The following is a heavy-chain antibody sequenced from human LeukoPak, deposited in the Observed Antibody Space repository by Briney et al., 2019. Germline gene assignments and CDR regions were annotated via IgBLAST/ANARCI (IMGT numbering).Heavy chain of an antibody. CDR3: AREDSGYDPGAND. J-gene: IGHJ4*02. V-gene: IGHV1-2*02. CDR1: GYTFTGYY. D-gene: IGHD5-12*01. CDR2: INPNSGGT. Sequence: ASVKVSCKAFGYTFTGYYMHWVRQAPGQGLEWMGWINPNSGGTNYAQKFQGRVTMTRDTSISTAYMELSRLRSDDTAVYYCAREDSGYDPGANDWGQGTLVTVSS.